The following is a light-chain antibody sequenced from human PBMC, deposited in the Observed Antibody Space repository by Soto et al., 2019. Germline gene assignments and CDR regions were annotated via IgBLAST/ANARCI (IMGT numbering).Light chain of an antibody. CDR2: DGA. CDR3: QQYDTLFT. CDR1: QAISYY. Sequence: DIQMTQSPSSLSASVGDRVTITCRASQAISYYLNWYQQKPGKAPKLLIYDGANLETGVPSRFSGSGSETDVTFTISSLQPEDIGTYYCQQYDTLFTFGPGTKVDLK. J-gene: IGKJ3*01. V-gene: IGKV1-33*01.